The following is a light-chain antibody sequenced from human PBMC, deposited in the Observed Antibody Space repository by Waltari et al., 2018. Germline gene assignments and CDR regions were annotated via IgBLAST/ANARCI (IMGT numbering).Light chain of an antibody. Sequence: DFVMTQSPDSLAVSLGERATINCKSSQTVLYSSNNKNYLAWYQKKPGQPPKLLIYWASTRESGVPDRFSGSGSGTDFTLTISSLQAEDVAVYYCQQYYSTPLAFGGGTKVEIK. V-gene: IGKV4-1*01. CDR3: QQYYSTPLA. J-gene: IGKJ4*01. CDR2: WAS. CDR1: QTVLYSSNNKNY.